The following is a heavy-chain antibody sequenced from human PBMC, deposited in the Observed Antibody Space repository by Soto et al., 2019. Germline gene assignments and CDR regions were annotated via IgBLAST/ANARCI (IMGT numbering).Heavy chain of an antibody. CDR2: ISSDGSNK. CDR1: GFTFSNCG. V-gene: IGHV3-30*18. Sequence: PGGSLRLSCAASGFTFSNCGMHWVRQAPGKGLEWVALISSDGSNKYYADSVKGRFTISRDNSKNTLYLQMNSLRAEDTAVYYCAKDGYTYGSADFWGQGTLVTVSS. J-gene: IGHJ4*02. D-gene: IGHD5-18*01. CDR3: AKDGYTYGSADF.